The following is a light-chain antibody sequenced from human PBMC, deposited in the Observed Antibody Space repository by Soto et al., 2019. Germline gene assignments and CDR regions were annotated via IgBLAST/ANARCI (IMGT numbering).Light chain of an antibody. CDR2: DVS. CDR3: SSYARSRTLV. V-gene: IGLV2-14*03. Sequence: QSALTQPASVSGSPGQSITISCTGTSSDVGGYNYVSWYQHHPGKAPKLLIFDVSDRPSGLSNRFSGSKSGNTASLTISGLQAEDEADYYCSSYARSRTLVFGTGTKLTVL. CDR1: SSDVGGYNY. J-gene: IGLJ1*01.